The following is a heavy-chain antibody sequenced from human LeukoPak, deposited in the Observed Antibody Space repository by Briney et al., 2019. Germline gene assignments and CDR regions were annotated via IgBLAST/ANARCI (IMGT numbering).Heavy chain of an antibody. CDR1: GGSFSGYY. CDR3: ARHRLRWYLDI. CDR2: INHSGST. D-gene: IGHD4-23*01. Sequence: PSETLSLTCAVYGGSFSGYYWSWIRQPPGKGLEWIGEINHSGSTNYNPSLKSRVTISVDTSKNQFSLKLSSVTAADTAVYYCARHRLRWYLDIWGQGTMVTVSS. J-gene: IGHJ3*02. V-gene: IGHV4-34*01.